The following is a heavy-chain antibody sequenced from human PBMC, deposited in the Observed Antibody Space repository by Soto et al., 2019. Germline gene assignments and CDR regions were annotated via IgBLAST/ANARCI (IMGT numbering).Heavy chain of an antibody. CDR2: INAGNGNT. Sequence: ASVKVSCKASGYTFTSYAMHWVRQAPGQRLEWMGWINAGNGNTKYSQKFQGRVTITRDTSASTAYMELSSLRSEDTAVYYCARAGKCERNNWFDPWGQGTLVTVSS. CDR1: GYTFTSYA. V-gene: IGHV1-3*01. J-gene: IGHJ5*02. CDR3: ARAGKCERNNWFDP. D-gene: IGHD3-10*01.